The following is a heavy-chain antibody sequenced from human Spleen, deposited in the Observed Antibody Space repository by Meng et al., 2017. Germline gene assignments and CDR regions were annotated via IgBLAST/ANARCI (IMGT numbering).Heavy chain of an antibody. V-gene: IGHV4-34*01. CDR3: ARGPTTMAHDFDY. Sequence: QLTQWADGLLKPSKTRSLTCVVSGGSFSDYYWSWIRQPPGKGLEWIGEINHSGSTNYNPSLESRATISVDTSQNNLSLKLSSVTAADSAVYYCARGPTTMAHDFDYWGQGTLVTVSS. CDR1: GGSFSDYY. J-gene: IGHJ4*02. D-gene: IGHD4-11*01. CDR2: INHSGST.